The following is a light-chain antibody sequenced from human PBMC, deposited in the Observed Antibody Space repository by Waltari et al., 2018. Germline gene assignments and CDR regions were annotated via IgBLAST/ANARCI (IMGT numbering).Light chain of an antibody. CDR1: QSVTKNY. Sequence: SVLTQSPGTLPLSPGDRPTLACRASQSVTKNYLAWYQQKPGQAPRLHIYGASTRATGIPDRFSGSGSGTDFTLTISRLEPEDFAVYYCQQYGSSPWTFGQGTKVEI. CDR2: GAS. V-gene: IGKV3-20*01. J-gene: IGKJ1*01. CDR3: QQYGSSPWT.